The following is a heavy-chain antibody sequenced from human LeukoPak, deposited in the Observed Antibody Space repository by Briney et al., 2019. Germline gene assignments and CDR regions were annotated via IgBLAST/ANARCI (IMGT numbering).Heavy chain of an antibody. CDR3: ATGDGYNFHY. Sequence: ASVKVSCKASGYTFTSYAMNWVRQAPGQGLEWMGWINVHTGKPTYAQESTGRFVFSLDTSASTAYLQLSSLKAEDSAVYYCATGDGYNFHYWGQGTLVTVSS. D-gene: IGHD5-24*01. J-gene: IGHJ4*02. CDR2: INVHTGKP. CDR1: GYTFTSYA. V-gene: IGHV7-4-1*02.